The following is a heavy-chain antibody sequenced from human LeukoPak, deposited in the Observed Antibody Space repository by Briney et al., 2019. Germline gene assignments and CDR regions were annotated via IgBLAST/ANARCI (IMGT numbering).Heavy chain of an antibody. Sequence: GGSLRLSCAASGFTFSDSYMSWIRQAPGKGLEWVSYISSSGNTIFYADSVKGRFTISRDNAKNSVYLQMNSLRADDTAVYYCAKNYYGSLYYYYMDVWGKGTTVTVSS. CDR1: GFTFSDSY. V-gene: IGHV3-11*04. D-gene: IGHD3-10*01. CDR3: AKNYYGSLYYYYMDV. CDR2: ISSSGNTI. J-gene: IGHJ6*03.